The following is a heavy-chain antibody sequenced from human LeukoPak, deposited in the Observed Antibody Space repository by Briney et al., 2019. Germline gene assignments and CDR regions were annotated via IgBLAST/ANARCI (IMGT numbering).Heavy chain of an antibody. CDR3: ARAKGRPNFVGGGPFDY. V-gene: IGHV1-69*04. Sequence: GASVKVSCKASGGTFSSYAISWVRQAPGQGLEWMGRIIPILGIANYAQKFQGRVTITADESTSTAYMELSSLRSEDTAVYYCARAKGRPNFVGGGPFDYWGQGTLVTVSS. CDR2: IIPILGIA. D-gene: IGHD1-1*01. J-gene: IGHJ4*02. CDR1: GGTFSSYA.